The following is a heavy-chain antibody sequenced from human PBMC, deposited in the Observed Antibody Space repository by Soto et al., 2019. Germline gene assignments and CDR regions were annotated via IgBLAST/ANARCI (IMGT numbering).Heavy chain of an antibody. Sequence: SETLSLTCTVSGGSISSGGYYWSWIRQHPGKGLEWIGYIYYSGSTYYNPSLKSRVTISVDTSKNQFSLKLSSVTAADTAVYYCARVGTSRRSTLDYWGQGTLVTVSS. V-gene: IGHV4-31*03. CDR3: ARVGTSRRSTLDY. D-gene: IGHD7-27*01. J-gene: IGHJ4*02. CDR2: IYYSGST. CDR1: GGSISSGGYY.